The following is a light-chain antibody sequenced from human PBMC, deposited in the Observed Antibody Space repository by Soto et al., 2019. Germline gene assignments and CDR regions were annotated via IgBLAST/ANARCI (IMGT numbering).Light chain of an antibody. CDR2: KAS. J-gene: IGKJ1*01. V-gene: IGKV1-5*03. Sequence: DIQMTQSPSTLSASVGDRVTITCRASQSISSWLAWYQQKPGKAPKLLIYKASSLESGVPSRFSGSESGTEFTLTISSLQLDDFATYYCQQYNSYWTFGQGTKVEIK. CDR1: QSISSW. CDR3: QQYNSYWT.